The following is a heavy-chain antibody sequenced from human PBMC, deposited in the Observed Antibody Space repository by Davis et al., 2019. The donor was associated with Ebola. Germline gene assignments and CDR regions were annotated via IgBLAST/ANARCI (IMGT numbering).Heavy chain of an antibody. V-gene: IGHV4-39*07. CDR1: GGSISSSSYY. J-gene: IGHJ5*02. Sequence: GSLRLSCTVSGGSISSSSYYWGWIRQPPGKGLEWIGSIYYSGSTYYNPSLKSRVTISVDTSKNQFFLNLHSVTAADTAVYYCARITPGGYVENWFNPWGQGTVVTVSS. D-gene: IGHD5-12*01. CDR3: ARITPGGYVENWFNP. CDR2: IYYSGST.